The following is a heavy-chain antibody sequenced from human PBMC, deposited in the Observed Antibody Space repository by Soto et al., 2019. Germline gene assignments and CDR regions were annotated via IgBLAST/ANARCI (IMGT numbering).Heavy chain of an antibody. J-gene: IGHJ4*02. V-gene: IGHV1-69*02. Sequence: GASVKVSCQASGGTISSYIISWVRQAPGQGLEWMGRIIPILGIANYAQKFQGRVTITADKSTSTAYMELSSLRSEDTAVYYCARFPQTAIVGAAYFDYWGQGTLVTVSS. CDR3: ARFPQTAIVGAAYFDY. CDR1: GGTISSYI. CDR2: IIPILGIA. D-gene: IGHD1-26*01.